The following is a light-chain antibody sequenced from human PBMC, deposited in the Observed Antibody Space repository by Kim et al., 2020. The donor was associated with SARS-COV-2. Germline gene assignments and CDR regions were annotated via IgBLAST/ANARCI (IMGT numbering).Light chain of an antibody. Sequence: DIVMTQSPDSLAVSLGERATINCKSSQSIFYSSNNKNYLAWYQQKPGQPPNLLIYWASTRESGVPDRFSGSGSGTDFTLTISNLKAEDVAVYYCQQYYTTPQTFGGGTKVEI. CDR1: QSIFYSSNNKNY. CDR2: WAS. V-gene: IGKV4-1*01. CDR3: QQYYTTPQT. J-gene: IGKJ4*01.